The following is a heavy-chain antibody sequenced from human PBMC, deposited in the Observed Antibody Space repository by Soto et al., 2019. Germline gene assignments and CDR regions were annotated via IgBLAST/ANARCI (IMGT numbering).Heavy chain of an antibody. D-gene: IGHD2-15*01. J-gene: IGHJ5*02. CDR3: AKDSRSHPQGWFDT. Sequence: EVQLLESGGGLVQPGESLRLSCAASGFTFSSYAMTWVRQAPGKGLKWVSSISGSGDYTYFADSVKGRFTISRDNSKDPLYLQMSSLRVENTAISYCAKDSRSHPQGWFDTWGQGTLVTVSS. CDR1: GFTFSSYA. CDR2: ISGSGDYT. V-gene: IGHV3-23*01.